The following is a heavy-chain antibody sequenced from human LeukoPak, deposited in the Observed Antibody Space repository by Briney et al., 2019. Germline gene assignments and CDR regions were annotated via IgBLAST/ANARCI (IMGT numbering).Heavy chain of an antibody. CDR2: ISWNSGSI. Sequence: SGRSLRLSCAASGFTFDDYSMHWVRQAPGKGLEWVSGISWNSGSIGYEDSVKGRFTISRDNAKYSLYLQMNSLRAEDTALYYCAKGGPTAMVSYYGMDVWGQGTTVTVSS. J-gene: IGHJ6*02. CDR3: AKGGPTAMVSYYGMDV. V-gene: IGHV3-9*01. D-gene: IGHD5-18*01. CDR1: GFTFDDYS.